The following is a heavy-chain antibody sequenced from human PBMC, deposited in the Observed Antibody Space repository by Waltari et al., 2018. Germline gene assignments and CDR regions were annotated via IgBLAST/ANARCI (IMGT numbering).Heavy chain of an antibody. Sequence: QVQLVQSGAEVKKPGSSVKVSCKASGGTFSSYAISWVRQAPGQGLEWMGGLIPMFGPANYAKKVQGRFTITTDEATSTAYMELSSLRSEDTAVYYCAGSAGDSSAQADYWGQGTLVTVSS. J-gene: IGHJ4*02. CDR3: AGSAGDSSAQADY. CDR1: GGTFSSYA. CDR2: LIPMFGPA. V-gene: IGHV1-69*05. D-gene: IGHD3-22*01.